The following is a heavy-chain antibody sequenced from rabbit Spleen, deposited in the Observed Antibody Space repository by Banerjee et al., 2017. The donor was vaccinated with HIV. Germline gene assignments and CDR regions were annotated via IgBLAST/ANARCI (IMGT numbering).Heavy chain of an antibody. CDR3: ARDTASSFSSYGMDL. D-gene: IGHD8-1*01. J-gene: IGHJ6*01. V-gene: IGHV1S45*01. CDR2: IAAGSGRFT. CDR1: GFSFSSTDY. Sequence: QEQLEESGGDLVKPGASLTLTCTASGFSFSSTDYMCWVRQAPGRGLEWIACIAAGSGRFTYYASWAKGRFTISKTSSTTVTLQMTSLTAADTATYFCARDTASSFSSYGMDLWGQGTLVTVS.